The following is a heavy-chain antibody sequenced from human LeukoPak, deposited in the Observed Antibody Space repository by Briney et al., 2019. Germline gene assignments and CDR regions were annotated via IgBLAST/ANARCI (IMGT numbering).Heavy chain of an antibody. CDR3: AKMGPQYRTAYNWFDP. J-gene: IGHJ5*02. CDR2: IHYGGSDK. Sequence: QSGGSLRLSCAASGFIFSNHGMHWVRQAPGKGLEWVAFIHYGGSDKYYADSVKGRFTISRDNSKNTLYLQMNSLRAEDTAVYYCAKMGPQYRTAYNWFDPWGQGTLVTVSS. V-gene: IGHV3-30*02. D-gene: IGHD5-12*01. CDR1: GFIFSNHG.